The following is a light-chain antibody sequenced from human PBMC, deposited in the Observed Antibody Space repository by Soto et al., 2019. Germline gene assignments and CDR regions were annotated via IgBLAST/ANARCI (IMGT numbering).Light chain of an antibody. V-gene: IGKV3-15*01. CDR2: GAS. CDR3: QQYKNWPPLT. J-gene: IGKJ4*01. CDR1: QSVSSN. Sequence: EIVMTQSPATLSVSLGERATLSCRASQSVSSNLAWYQQKPGQAPSLLIYGASTRATDIPPRFSGSGSGTEFTLTITSLQSEDFAVYYCQQYKNWPPLTFGGGTKVDIK.